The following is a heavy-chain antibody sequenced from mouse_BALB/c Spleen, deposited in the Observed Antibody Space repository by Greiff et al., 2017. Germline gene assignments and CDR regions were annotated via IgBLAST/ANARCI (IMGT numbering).Heavy chain of an antibody. Sequence: EVQLVESGAELVKPGASVKLSCTASGFNIKDTYMHWVKQRPEQGLEWIGRIDPANGNTKYDPKFQGKATITADTSSNTAYLQLSSLTSEDTAVYYCDYEDAMDYWGQGTSVTVSS. V-gene: IGHV14-3*02. J-gene: IGHJ4*01. D-gene: IGHD2-4*01. CDR2: IDPANGNT. CDR1: GFNIKDTY. CDR3: DYEDAMDY.